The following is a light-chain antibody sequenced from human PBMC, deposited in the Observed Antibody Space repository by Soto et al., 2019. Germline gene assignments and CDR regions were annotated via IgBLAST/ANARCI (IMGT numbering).Light chain of an antibody. CDR1: QAVSTF. CDR2: AAS. Sequence: EVVLTQSPATLSLSPGERATLSCRASQAVSTFLAWFQQKPGQTPRLLIYAASNRATGVPARFSGSGSGTDFTLTISSLEPEDFAVYYCQQRTNWPQITFGQGTRLHIK. J-gene: IGKJ5*01. CDR3: QQRTNWPQIT. V-gene: IGKV3-11*01.